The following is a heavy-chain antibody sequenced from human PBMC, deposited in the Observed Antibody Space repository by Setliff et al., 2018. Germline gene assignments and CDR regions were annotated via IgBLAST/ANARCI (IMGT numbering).Heavy chain of an antibody. CDR1: GGSISSHY. J-gene: IGHJ5*02. D-gene: IGHD6-19*01. V-gene: IGHV4-59*11. CDR2: IYYSGST. Sequence: SETLSLTCTVSGGSISSHYWSWIRQPPGKGLEWIGSIYYSGSTNYNPSLKSRVTISVDTSKNQFSLKLSSVTAADTGVYYCARGRRAAVGWFDPWGQGNLFAVSS. CDR3: ARGRRAAVGWFDP.